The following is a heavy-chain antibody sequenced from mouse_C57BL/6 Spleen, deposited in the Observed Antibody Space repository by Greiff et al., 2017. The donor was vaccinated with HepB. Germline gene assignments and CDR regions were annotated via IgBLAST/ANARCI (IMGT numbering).Heavy chain of an antibody. D-gene: IGHD4-1*01. V-gene: IGHV1-69*01. J-gene: IGHJ2*01. CDR2: IDPSDSYT. CDR1: GYTFTSYW. Sequence: VQLQQSGAELVMPGASVKLSCKASGYTFTSYWMHWVKQWPGQGLEWIGEIDPSDSYTNYNQKFKGKSTLTVDKSSSTAYMQLSSLTSEDSAVYYCARLWESLPPYFDYCGQGTTLTVSS. CDR3: ARLWESLPPYFDY.